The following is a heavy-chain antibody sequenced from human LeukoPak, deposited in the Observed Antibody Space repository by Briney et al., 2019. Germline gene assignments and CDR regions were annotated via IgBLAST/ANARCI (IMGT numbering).Heavy chain of an antibody. CDR2: IIPMLGIA. CDR3: ARDYYDILTYYYYGMDV. Sequence: ASVKVSCKASGGTFTSYSVTWVRQAPGQGLEWMGRIIPMLGIANYAQKLQGRVTMTTDTSTSTAYMELRSLRSDDTAVYYCARDYYDILTYYYYGMDVWGQGTTVTVSS. J-gene: IGHJ6*02. V-gene: IGHV1-69*04. D-gene: IGHD3-9*01. CDR1: GGTFTSYS.